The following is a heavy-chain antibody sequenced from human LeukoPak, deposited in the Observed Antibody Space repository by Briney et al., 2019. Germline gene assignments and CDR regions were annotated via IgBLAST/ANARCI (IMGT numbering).Heavy chain of an antibody. D-gene: IGHD5-18*01. CDR2: IYYSGST. Sequence: SETLSLTCTVSGGSISSSSYYWGWIRQPPGKGLEWIGSIYYSGSTYYNPSLKSRVTISVDTSKNQFSLKLSSVPAADTAVYYCARRGYSYAWFDPWGQGTLVTVSS. V-gene: IGHV4-39*01. J-gene: IGHJ5*02. CDR1: GGSISSSSYY. CDR3: ARRGYSYAWFDP.